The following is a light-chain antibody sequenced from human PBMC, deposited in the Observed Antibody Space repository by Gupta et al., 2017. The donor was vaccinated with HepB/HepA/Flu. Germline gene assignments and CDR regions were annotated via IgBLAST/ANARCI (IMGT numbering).Light chain of an antibody. J-gene: IGKJ3*01. CDR2: LGS. CDR3: RQALQTRFT. CDR1: QSLLHSNGYNY. Sequence: IVMTQSPLSLPVTPGEPASISCRSSQSLLHSNGYNYLDWYLQKPGQSPQLLIYLGSNRASGVPDRFSGSGSGTDFTLKISRVEAEDVGVYYCRQALQTRFTFGHGTKVDIK. V-gene: IGKV2-28*01.